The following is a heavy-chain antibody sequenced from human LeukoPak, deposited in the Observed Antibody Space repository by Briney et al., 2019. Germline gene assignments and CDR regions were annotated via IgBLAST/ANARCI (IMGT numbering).Heavy chain of an antibody. D-gene: IGHD3-10*01. CDR3: ARGPGSRYLDY. CDR2: IYYSGST. Sequence: RPSETLSLTCTASGGSINTYYGGWIRQPPGKGLEWIGYIYYSGSTKYNPSLERRISISVDTSKNQFSLRLSSVTAADRAVYYCARGPGSRYLDYWGQGILVTVSS. CDR1: GGSINTYY. J-gene: IGHJ4*02. V-gene: IGHV4-59*01.